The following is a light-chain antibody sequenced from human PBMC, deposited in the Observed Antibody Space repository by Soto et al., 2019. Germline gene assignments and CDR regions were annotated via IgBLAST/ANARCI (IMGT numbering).Light chain of an antibody. CDR3: SSYASSNTPYV. V-gene: IGLV2-14*01. CDR2: EVT. CDR1: SSDVGAYHF. Sequence: QSALTQPASVSGSPGQSITISCTGSSSDVGAYHFVSWYQHHPGKAPKLILYEVTARPSGVSSRFSGSKSGNTASLTISGLQADDEANYYCSSYASSNTPYVLGTGTKVTVL. J-gene: IGLJ1*01.